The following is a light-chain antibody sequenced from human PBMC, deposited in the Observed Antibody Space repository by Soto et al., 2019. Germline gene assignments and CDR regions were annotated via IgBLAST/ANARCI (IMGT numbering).Light chain of an antibody. Sequence: QSALTQPPSASGSPGQSVTISCTGTSSDVGGYKYVSWYQQHPGKAPKLMIFEVNKRPSGVPDRFSGSKSGNTASLTVSGLQAEDEADYYCSSYPGINNLRVLGTGTKLTVL. V-gene: IGLV2-8*01. CDR1: SSDVGGYKY. J-gene: IGLJ1*01. CDR2: EVN. CDR3: SSYPGINNLRV.